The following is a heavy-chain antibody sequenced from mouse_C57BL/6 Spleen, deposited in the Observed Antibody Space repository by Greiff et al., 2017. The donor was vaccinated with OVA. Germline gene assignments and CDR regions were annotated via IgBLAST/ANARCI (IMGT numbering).Heavy chain of an antibody. J-gene: IGHJ2*01. Sequence: VQLQQPGAELVRPGSSVKLSCKASGYTFTSYWMHWVKQRPIQGLEWIGNIDPSDSETHYNQKFKDKATLTVDKSSSTAYMQLSSLTSEDSAVYYCARSAYYSNYGGGFDYWGQGTTLTVSS. CDR3: ARSAYYSNYGGGFDY. V-gene: IGHV1-52*01. D-gene: IGHD2-5*01. CDR2: IDPSDSET. CDR1: GYTFTSYW.